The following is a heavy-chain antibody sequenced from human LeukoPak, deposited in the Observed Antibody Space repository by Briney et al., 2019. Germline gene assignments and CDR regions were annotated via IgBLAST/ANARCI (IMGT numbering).Heavy chain of an antibody. J-gene: IGHJ6*02. D-gene: IGHD3-3*01. V-gene: IGHV3-23*01. Sequence: PGASLRLSCAASGFTFSSYAMSWVRQAPGRGLEWVSAISGSGGSTYYADSVKGRFTISRDNSKNTLYLQMNSLRAEDTAVYYCAKALHESGYSYYYYYYGMDVWGQGTTVTVSS. CDR3: AKALHESGYSYYYYYYGMDV. CDR1: GFTFSSYA. CDR2: ISGSGGST.